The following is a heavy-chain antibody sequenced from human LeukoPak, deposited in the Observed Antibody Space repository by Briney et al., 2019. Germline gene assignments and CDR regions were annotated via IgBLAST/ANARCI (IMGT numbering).Heavy chain of an antibody. CDR1: GFTFSSYD. CDR3: ARGINSGWYSPGIDY. Sequence: GGSLRLSCAASGFTFSSYDMHWVRQATGKGLEWVSAIGTAGDTHYPGSVKGRFSISRDNAKNTLFLHMNSLRAEDTGVYYCARGINSGWYSPGIDYWGQGTLVTVYS. CDR2: IGTAGDT. J-gene: IGHJ4*02. D-gene: IGHD6-19*01. V-gene: IGHV3-13*01.